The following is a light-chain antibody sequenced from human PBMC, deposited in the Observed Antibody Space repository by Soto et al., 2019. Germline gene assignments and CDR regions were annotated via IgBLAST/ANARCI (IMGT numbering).Light chain of an antibody. CDR3: QQYNNWPRGT. CDR1: QSVSRY. J-gene: IGKJ5*01. CDR2: DAS. Sequence: EIVLTQSPATLSLSPGERATLSYRASQSVSRYLAWYQQRPGQAPRLLIYDASNRATGVPARFSGTGSGTDFTLTISSLEPEDFAVYYCQQYNNWPRGTFGPGTRLEIK. V-gene: IGKV3-11*01.